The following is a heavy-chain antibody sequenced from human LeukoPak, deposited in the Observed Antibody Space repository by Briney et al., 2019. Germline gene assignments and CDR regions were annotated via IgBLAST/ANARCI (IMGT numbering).Heavy chain of an antibody. Sequence: VASVKVSCKASGYTFTGYDINWVRQATGQGLEWMGWMNPNSGNTGYAQNLQGRVTMTTDTSTSTGYMELRSLRSDDTAVYYCGRVDMATTKDYWGQGTLVTVSS. CDR1: GYTFTGYD. D-gene: IGHD5-24*01. CDR3: GRVDMATTKDY. J-gene: IGHJ4*02. V-gene: IGHV1-8*02. CDR2: MNPNSGNT.